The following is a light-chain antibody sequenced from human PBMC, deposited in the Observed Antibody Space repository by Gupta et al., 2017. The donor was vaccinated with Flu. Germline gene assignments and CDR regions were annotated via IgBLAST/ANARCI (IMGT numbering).Light chain of an antibody. CDR1: SNDVGGSNR. J-gene: IGLJ1*01. CDR2: DVT. CDR3: SSHAGRVTWV. Sequence: QSAPTQPRSVSGSPGQSVTISCTGSSNDVGGSNRVSWYQQRPGKAPNLILYDVTERPSGVPGRFSGSKSGNTASLTISGLQADDAADYYCSSHAGRVTWVFGTGTTVTVL. V-gene: IGLV2-11*01.